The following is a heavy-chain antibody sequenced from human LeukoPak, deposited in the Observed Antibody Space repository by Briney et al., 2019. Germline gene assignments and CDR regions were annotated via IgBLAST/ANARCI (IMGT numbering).Heavy chain of an antibody. CDR2: ISSSSSYI. D-gene: IGHD4-17*01. J-gene: IGHJ6*03. CDR3: ARDYDQPPTVTIYYYMDV. V-gene: IGHV3-21*01. CDR1: GFTFSSYA. Sequence: GGSLRLSCAASGFTFSSYAMSWVRQAPGKGLEWVSSISSSSSYIYYADSVKGRFTISRDNAKNSLYLQMNSLRAEDTAVYYCARDYDQPPTVTIYYYMDVWGKGTTVTVSS.